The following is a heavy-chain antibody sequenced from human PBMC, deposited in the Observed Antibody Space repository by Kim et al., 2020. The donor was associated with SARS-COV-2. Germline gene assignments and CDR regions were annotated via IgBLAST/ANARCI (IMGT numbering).Heavy chain of an antibody. CDR3: ARDEFLGWVRALDI. V-gene: IGHV3-11*01. CDR2: ISSSGSTI. Sequence: GGSLRLSCAASGFTFSDYYMSWIRQAPGKGLEWVSYISSSGSTIYYADSVKGRFTISRDNAKNSLYLQMNSLRAEDTAVYYCARDEFLGWVRALDIWGQGTMVTVSS. D-gene: IGHD3-3*01. J-gene: IGHJ3*02. CDR1: GFTFSDYY.